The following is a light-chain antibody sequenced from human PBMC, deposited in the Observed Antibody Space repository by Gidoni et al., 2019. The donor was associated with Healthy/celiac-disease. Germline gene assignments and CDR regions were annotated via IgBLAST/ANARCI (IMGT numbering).Light chain of an antibody. Sequence: DIVMTQSPATLSVSPGERATLSCRASQSVSSNLAWYQQKPGQAPRLLIYGASTRATGIPARFSGSGSGTEFTLTISSLQSEDFAVYYCQQYNNWPSLTFXQXTRLEIK. CDR3: QQYNNWPSLT. J-gene: IGKJ5*01. V-gene: IGKV3-15*01. CDR2: GAS. CDR1: QSVSSN.